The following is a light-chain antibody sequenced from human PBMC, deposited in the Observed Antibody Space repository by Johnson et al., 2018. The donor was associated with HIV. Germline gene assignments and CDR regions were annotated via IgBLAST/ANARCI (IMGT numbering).Light chain of an antibody. CDR2: ENK. Sequence: QSVLTQPPSVSAAPGQKVTISCSGSSSNIGNNYVSWYQQLPGTSPKLLIYENKARPSGIPDRFSGSKSATSATLAIPGLQPGDEADYYCGTWDSSLYVFVFGSGTKVTFL. J-gene: IGLJ1*01. CDR1: SSNIGNNY. V-gene: IGLV1-51*01. CDR3: GTWDSSLYVFV.